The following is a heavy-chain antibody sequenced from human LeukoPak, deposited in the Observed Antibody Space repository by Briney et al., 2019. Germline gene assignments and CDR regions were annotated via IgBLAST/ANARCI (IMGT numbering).Heavy chain of an antibody. J-gene: IGHJ4*02. Sequence: GGSLRLSCAASGFSFSRYWMSWVRQAPGKGLEWVANINQDGSERYYLDSVKGRFTISRDNSKNTLYLQMGSLRAEDMAVYYCARGRQPDYWGQGTLVTVSS. CDR1: GFSFSRYW. V-gene: IGHV3-7*01. CDR2: INQDGSER. D-gene: IGHD1-14*01. CDR3: ARGRQPDY.